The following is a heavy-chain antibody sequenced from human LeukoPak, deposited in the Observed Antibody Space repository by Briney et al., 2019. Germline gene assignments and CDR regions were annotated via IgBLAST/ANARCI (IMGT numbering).Heavy chain of an antibody. Sequence: PGGSLRLSCAASGFTFSSYSMNWVRQAPGKGLEWVSYISSSSSTIYYADPVKGRFTISRDNAKNSLYLQMNSLRAEDTAVYYCARAPSSSWYGAYYFDYWGQGTLVTVSS. J-gene: IGHJ4*02. CDR3: ARAPSSSWYGAYYFDY. D-gene: IGHD6-13*01. CDR1: GFTFSSYS. V-gene: IGHV3-48*01. CDR2: ISSSSSTI.